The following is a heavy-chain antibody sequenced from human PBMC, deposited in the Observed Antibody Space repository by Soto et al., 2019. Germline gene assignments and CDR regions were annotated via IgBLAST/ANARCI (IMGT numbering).Heavy chain of an antibody. V-gene: IGHV1-69*13. CDR3: ARQFDYARSGYFYAY. Sequence: ASVKVSCKASGGTFSTNTISWVRQAPGQGLEWMGGITPIFGTANYAQRFQGRVTIAADESTSTAYMELSRLRSEDTAVYYCARQFDYARSGYFYAYWGQGTLVTVSS. J-gene: IGHJ4*02. CDR1: GGTFSTNT. CDR2: ITPIFGTA. D-gene: IGHD3-22*01.